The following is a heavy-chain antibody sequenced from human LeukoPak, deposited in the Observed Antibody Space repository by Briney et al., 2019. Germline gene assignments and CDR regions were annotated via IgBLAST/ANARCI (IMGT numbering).Heavy chain of an antibody. Sequence: SVKVSCKASGGTFSSYAISWVRQAPGQGLEWMGGIIPIFGTANYAQKFQGRVTITADKSTSTAYMELSSLRSEDTAVYYCARVSDYGGNWYYFDYWGQGTLVTVSS. D-gene: IGHD4-23*01. CDR2: IIPIFGTA. J-gene: IGHJ4*02. CDR3: ARVSDYGGNWYYFDY. V-gene: IGHV1-69*06. CDR1: GGTFSSYA.